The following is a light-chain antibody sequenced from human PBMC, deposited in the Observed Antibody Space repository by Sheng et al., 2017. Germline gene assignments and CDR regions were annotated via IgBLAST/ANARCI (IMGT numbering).Light chain of an antibody. CDR1: SSDVGGYNY. J-gene: IGLJ2*01. CDR3: CSYAGSYTV. Sequence: QSALTQPRSVSGSPGQSVTISCTGTSSDVGGYNYVSWYQQHPGKAPKLIIYDVTERPSGVPDRFSGSKSGNTASLTISGLQAEDEADYYCCSYAGSYTVFGGGTKLTVL. V-gene: IGLV2-11*01. CDR2: DVT.